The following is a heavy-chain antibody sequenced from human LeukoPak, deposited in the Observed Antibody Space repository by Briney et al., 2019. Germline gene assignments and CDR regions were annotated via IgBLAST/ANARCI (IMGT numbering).Heavy chain of an antibody. V-gene: IGHV3-9*01. CDR2: VNWNSDII. D-gene: IGHD6-13*01. J-gene: IGHJ3*02. CDR3: AKDIAAAQLGYAFDI. Sequence: GRSLRLSCAASGFTFDDYAMHWVRQAPGKGLEWVSGVNWNSDIIVYADSVKGQFTISRDNAKNSLYLQMNSLRTEDTALYYCAKDIAAAQLGYAFDIWGQGTMVTVSS. CDR1: GFTFDDYA.